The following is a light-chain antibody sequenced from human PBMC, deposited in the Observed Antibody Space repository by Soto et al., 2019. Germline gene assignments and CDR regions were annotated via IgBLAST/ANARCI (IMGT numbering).Light chain of an antibody. CDR3: QQYYSAPLT. CDR1: QSVLYSSNNKNY. CDR2: WAS. Sequence: EIVMTQSPDSLAVSLGERATINCKSSQSVLYSSNNKNYLAWYQQKPGQPPKLLIYWASTRESGVPDRFSGSGSGTDFTLTISSLQAEDVAVYSCQQYYSAPLTFGGGTKVEIK. J-gene: IGKJ4*01. V-gene: IGKV4-1*01.